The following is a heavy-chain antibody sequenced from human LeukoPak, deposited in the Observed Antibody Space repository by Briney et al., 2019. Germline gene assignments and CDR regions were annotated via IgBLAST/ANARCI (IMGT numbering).Heavy chain of an antibody. J-gene: IGHJ3*02. D-gene: IGHD3-16*01. CDR2: IGVAGDT. V-gene: IGHV3-13*04. Sequence: GGSLRLSCAASGFAFSTYDMHWVRQATGKGLEWFLAIGVAGDTYYPGSVKGRFTISRENAKNYLYLKMNSLRAGDTAVYYCARGLVHAFDIWGQGTMVTVSS. CDR1: GFAFSTYD. CDR3: ARGLVHAFDI.